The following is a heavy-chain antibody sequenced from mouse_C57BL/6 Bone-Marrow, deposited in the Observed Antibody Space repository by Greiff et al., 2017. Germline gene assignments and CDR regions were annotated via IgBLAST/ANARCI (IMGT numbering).Heavy chain of an antibody. V-gene: IGHV5-6*01. J-gene: IGHJ3*01. D-gene: IGHD2-3*01. Sequence: EVKVVESGGDLVKPGGSLKLSCAASGFTFSSYGMSWVRQTPDKRLEWVATISSGGSYTYYPDSVKGRFTISRDNAKNTLYLQMSSLKSEDTAMYYCARPLDGYYVAWFAYWGQGTLVTVSA. CDR2: ISSGGSYT. CDR3: ARPLDGYYVAWFAY. CDR1: GFTFSSYG.